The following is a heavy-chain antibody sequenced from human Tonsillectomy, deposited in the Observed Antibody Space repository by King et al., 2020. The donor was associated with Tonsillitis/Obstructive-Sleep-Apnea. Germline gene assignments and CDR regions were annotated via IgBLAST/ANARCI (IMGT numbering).Heavy chain of an antibody. Sequence: LVQSGAEVKKPGESLRISCKGSGYSFTSYWINWVRQMPGKGLEWMGRIDPSDSYTNYSPSFQGHVTISTDKSISTAYLQWCSLKASDTAMYYCVGANYYGMDFWGQGTTVTVSS. D-gene: IGHD4/OR15-4a*01. CDR1: GYSFTSYW. CDR3: VGANYYGMDF. CDR2: IDPSDSYT. V-gene: IGHV5-10-1*01. J-gene: IGHJ6*02.